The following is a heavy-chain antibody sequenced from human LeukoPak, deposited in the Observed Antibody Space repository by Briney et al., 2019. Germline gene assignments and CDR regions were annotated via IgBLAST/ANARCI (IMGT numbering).Heavy chain of an antibody. J-gene: IGHJ6*02. V-gene: IGHV3-30*18. D-gene: IGHD5-12*01. CDR1: GFTFSSYG. CDR3: AKGLSGYDQTYYYYYGMDV. CDR2: ISYDGSNK. Sequence: GGSLRLSCAASGFTFSSYGMHWVRQAPGKGLEWVAVISYDGSNKYYADSVKGRFTISRDNSKNTLYLQMNSLRAEDTAVYYCAKGLSGYDQTYYYYYGMDVWGQGTTVTVSS.